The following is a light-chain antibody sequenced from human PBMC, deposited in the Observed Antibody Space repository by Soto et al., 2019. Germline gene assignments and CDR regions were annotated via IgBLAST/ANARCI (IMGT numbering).Light chain of an antibody. V-gene: IGKV3-15*01. CDR1: QSVSSN. CDR3: QQYNNWPPGVT. J-gene: IGKJ3*01. Sequence: EIVMTQSRATLSVSPGERATLSCGASQSVSSNLAWYQQKPGQAPRLLIYGASTRATGIPARFSGSGSGTEFTLTISSLQSEDFAVYYCQQYNNWPPGVTFGPGTKVDIK. CDR2: GAS.